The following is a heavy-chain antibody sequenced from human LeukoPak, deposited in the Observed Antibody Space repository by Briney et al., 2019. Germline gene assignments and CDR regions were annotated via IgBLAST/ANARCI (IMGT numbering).Heavy chain of an antibody. CDR2: ISWNSGSI. Sequence: PGGSLRLSCAASVFTFDDYSMHWVRQAPGKGLEWVSGISWNSGSIGYADSVKGRFTISRDNAKNSLYLQMNSLRAEDTALYYCAKDIGHDSSGQFDYWGQGTLVTVSS. CDR1: VFTFDDYS. V-gene: IGHV3-9*01. D-gene: IGHD3-22*01. CDR3: AKDIGHDSSGQFDY. J-gene: IGHJ4*02.